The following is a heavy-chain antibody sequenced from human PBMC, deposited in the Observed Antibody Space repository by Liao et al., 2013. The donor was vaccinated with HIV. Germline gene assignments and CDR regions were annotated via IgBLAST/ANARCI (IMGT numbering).Heavy chain of an antibody. V-gene: IGHV4-39*07. CDR1: GGSISSSTYY. D-gene: IGHD5-18*01. Sequence: QLQLQESGPGLVKPSETLSLTCTVSGGSISSSTYYWGWIRQPPGKGLEWIGSIYYGGSTYYNPSLKSRVTISVDTSKNQLSLNLGSVTAADTAVYYCAREGFSYGSIYYFDYWGQGTLVTVSS. J-gene: IGHJ4*02. CDR2: IYYGGST. CDR3: AREGFSYGSIYYFDY.